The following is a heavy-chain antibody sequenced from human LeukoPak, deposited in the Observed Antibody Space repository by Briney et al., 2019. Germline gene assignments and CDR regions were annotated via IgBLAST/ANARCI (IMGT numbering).Heavy chain of an antibody. Sequence: KPSETLSLTCTVFGGSISSSSHYWNWIRQHPGKGLEWIGFIYYSGSTYHNPSLKSRVSISVDTSKNQFSLKLSSVTAADTAVYYCARARDIVVSSNIYYFDYWGQGTLVTVSS. J-gene: IGHJ4*02. V-gene: IGHV4-31*03. CDR3: ARARDIVVSSNIYYFDY. D-gene: IGHD2-2*01. CDR2: IYYSGST. CDR1: GGSISSSSHY.